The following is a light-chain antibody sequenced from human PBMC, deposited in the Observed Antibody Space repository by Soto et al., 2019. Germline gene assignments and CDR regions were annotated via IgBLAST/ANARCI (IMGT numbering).Light chain of an antibody. J-gene: IGLJ2*01. V-gene: IGLV2-14*01. CDR2: EVS. Sequence: QSVLTQPASVSGSPGQSITISCTGTSSDVGAYNFVSWYQHHPGKVPKLIIYEVSNRPSGISNRFSGSKSGSTASLTISGLQAADEADYYCTSYTTSITLVFGGGTQLTVL. CDR3: TSYTTSITLV. CDR1: SSDVGAYNF.